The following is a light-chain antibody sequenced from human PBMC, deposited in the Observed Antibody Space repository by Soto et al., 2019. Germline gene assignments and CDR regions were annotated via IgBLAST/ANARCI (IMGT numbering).Light chain of an antibody. V-gene: IGLV2-14*01. J-gene: IGLJ1*01. Sequence: QSALTQPASVSGSPGQSITISCTGTSSDVGGYNYVSWYQQHPGKAPQLMIYDVSNRPSGVSNRFSGSKSGNTASLTISGLQAEDEADYYWSSYTSSSTQVFGTGTKVTVL. CDR1: SSDVGGYNY. CDR2: DVS. CDR3: SSYTSSSTQV.